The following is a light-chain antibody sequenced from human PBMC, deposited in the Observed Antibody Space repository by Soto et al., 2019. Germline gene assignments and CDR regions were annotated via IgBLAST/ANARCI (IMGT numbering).Light chain of an antibody. CDR1: QSVSSGY. CDR2: GAS. V-gene: IGKV3-20*01. J-gene: IGKJ2*01. CDR3: QQYGISQTT. Sequence: ETVMTQSPGTLSLSPGERATLSCRASQSVSSGYLAWYQQKPGQAPRLLIFGASNRATGIPDRFTGSGSGTDFTLTISRLEPEDFAVYYCQQYGISQTTLDQGTKLEIK.